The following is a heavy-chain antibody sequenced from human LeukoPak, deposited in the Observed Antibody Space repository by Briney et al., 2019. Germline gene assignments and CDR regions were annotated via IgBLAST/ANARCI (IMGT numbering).Heavy chain of an antibody. V-gene: IGHV1-2*02. CDR3: ARDRVYGATGDPRFDY. Sequence: ASVKVSCKASGYPFTKFYMHWVRQAPGQGLEWMGWINPNSGGTNYAQKFQGRVTMTRDTSISTAYMELSRLRSDDTAVYYCARDRVYGATGDPRFDYWGQGTLVTVSS. J-gene: IGHJ4*02. CDR2: INPNSGGT. CDR1: GYPFTKFY. D-gene: IGHD1-26*01.